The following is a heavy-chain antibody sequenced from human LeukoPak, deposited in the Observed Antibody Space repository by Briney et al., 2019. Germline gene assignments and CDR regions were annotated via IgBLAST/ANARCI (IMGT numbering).Heavy chain of an antibody. CDR2: LYNSGST. V-gene: IGHV4-59*01. CDR1: GGSISTYY. CDR3: ARGVTSPLDAFDI. D-gene: IGHD1-26*01. J-gene: IGHJ3*02. Sequence: PSETLSLTCTVSGGSISTYYWNWMRRPPGKGLEWIGYLYNSGSTNYNPSLKSRLTISVDMSKNQLSLKLSSVTAADTAVYYCARGVTSPLDAFDIWGQGTMVTVSS.